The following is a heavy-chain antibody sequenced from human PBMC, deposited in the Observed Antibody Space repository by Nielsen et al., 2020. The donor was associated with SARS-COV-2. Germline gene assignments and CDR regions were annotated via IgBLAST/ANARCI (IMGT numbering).Heavy chain of an antibody. Sequence: GESLKISCAASGFTFSSYGMHWVRQAPGKGLEWVAVIWYDGSNKYYADSVKGRFTISRDNSKNTLYLQMNSLRAEDTAVYYCARDHRLTEEFDYWGQGTLVTVSS. J-gene: IGHJ4*02. CDR1: GFTFSSYG. V-gene: IGHV3-33*01. D-gene: IGHD2-21*01. CDR3: ARDHRLTEEFDY. CDR2: IWYDGSNK.